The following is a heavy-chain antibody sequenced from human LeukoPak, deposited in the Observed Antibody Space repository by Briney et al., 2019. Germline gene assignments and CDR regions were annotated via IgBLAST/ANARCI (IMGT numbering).Heavy chain of an antibody. Sequence: SETLSLTCAVYGGSFSSYYWSWIRQPPGKGLEWIGRIYTSGSTNYNPSLKSRVTISVDTSKNQFSLKLSSVTAADTAVYYCARVKTAHDAFDIWGQGTMVTVSS. V-gene: IGHV4-4*08. CDR1: GGSFSSYY. CDR3: ARVKTAHDAFDI. J-gene: IGHJ3*02. CDR2: IYTSGST.